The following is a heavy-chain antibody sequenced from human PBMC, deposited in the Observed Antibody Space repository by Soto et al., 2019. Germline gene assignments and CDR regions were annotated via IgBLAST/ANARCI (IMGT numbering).Heavy chain of an antibody. Sequence: ASVKVSCKASGYTFTSYYMHWVRQAPGQGLEWMGIINPSGGSTSYAQKFQGRVTMTRDTSTSTVYMELSSLRSEDTAVYYCARDKNYASGSYYNYYYYYLDVWAKGTTVTVSS. D-gene: IGHD3-10*01. CDR3: ARDKNYASGSYYNYYYYYLDV. CDR2: INPSGGST. CDR1: GYTFTSYY. J-gene: IGHJ6*03. V-gene: IGHV1-46*03.